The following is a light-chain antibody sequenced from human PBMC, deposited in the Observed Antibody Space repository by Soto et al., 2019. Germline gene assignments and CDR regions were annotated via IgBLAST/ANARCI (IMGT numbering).Light chain of an antibody. CDR1: QSVLYSSNNKNY. CDR3: QQYYSSPLT. J-gene: IGKJ4*01. Sequence: DIVMTQSPDSLAVSLGERATINCKSSQSVLYSSNNKNYLAWYQQKPGQPPKLLIYWASTRESGVPDRFSGSGSVTDFTLTISSLQAEDVAVYCCQQYYSSPLTFGGGTKVEIK. CDR2: WAS. V-gene: IGKV4-1*01.